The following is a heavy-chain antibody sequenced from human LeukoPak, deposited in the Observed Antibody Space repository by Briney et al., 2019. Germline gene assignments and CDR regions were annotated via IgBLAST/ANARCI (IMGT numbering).Heavy chain of an antibody. V-gene: IGHV3-11*01. J-gene: IGHJ4*02. CDR2: ITGSGRTI. CDR3: ARMVVPHRFDY. D-gene: IGHD2-2*01. Sequence: GGSLRLSCAASGFTFSDYYMSWIRQAPGKGLEWLSYITGSGRTIYYADSVKGRFTISRDNAKNSLYLQMNRLSAEDTAVYYCARMVVPHRFDYWGQGNLVTVSS. CDR1: GFTFSDYY.